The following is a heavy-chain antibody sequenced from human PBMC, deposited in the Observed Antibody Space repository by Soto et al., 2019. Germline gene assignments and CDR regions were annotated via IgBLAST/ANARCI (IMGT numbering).Heavy chain of an antibody. CDR3: ARHHGPTTSENWFDP. CDR2: ISTYSGDT. V-gene: IGHV1-18*01. Sequence: QVHLVQSGVEVKTPGASVKVSCQASGYTLFTYDISWVRQAPGHGLEWMGWISTYSGDTKYAHKFKGSVTMTTDTSTTTAYLELRSLRSDDTAVYYCARHHGPTTSENWFDPWGQGTLVTVSS. D-gene: IGHD5-12*01. J-gene: IGHJ5*02. CDR1: GYTLFTYD.